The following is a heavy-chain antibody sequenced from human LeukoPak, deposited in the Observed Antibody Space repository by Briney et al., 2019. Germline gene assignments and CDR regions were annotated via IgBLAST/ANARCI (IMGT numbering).Heavy chain of an antibody. V-gene: IGHV3-23*01. CDR3: AKVVFRGWVTTVTFEY. D-gene: IGHD4-17*01. Sequence: GGSLRPSCAASGFTFSSYAMSWVRQAPGKGLEWVSAISGSGGSTYYADFVKGRFTISRDNSKNPLYLQINSLRAEDTAGYYCAKVVFRGWVTTVTFEYWGQGTLVSASS. J-gene: IGHJ4*02. CDR1: GFTFSSYA. CDR2: ISGSGGST.